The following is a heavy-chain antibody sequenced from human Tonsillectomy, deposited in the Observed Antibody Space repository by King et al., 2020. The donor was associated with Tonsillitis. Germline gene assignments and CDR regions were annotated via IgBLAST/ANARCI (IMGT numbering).Heavy chain of an antibody. CDR1: GFTFSSYG. CDR3: AKDRGYDSTVWYFDP. V-gene: IGHV3-30*18. D-gene: IGHD3-22*01. CDR2: ISYDGSNK. Sequence: VQLVESGGGVVQPGRSLRLSCAASGFTFSSYGMHWVRQAPGKGLEWVAVISYDGSNKYYADSVKGRFSISRDNSKNTLYLQMNSLRAEDTAVYYCAKDRGYDSTVWYFDPWGRGTLVTVSS. J-gene: IGHJ2*01.